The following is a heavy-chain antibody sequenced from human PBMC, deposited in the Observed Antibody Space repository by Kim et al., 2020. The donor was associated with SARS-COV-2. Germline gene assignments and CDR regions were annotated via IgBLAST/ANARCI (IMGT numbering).Heavy chain of an antibody. D-gene: IGHD3-22*01. V-gene: IGHV1-69*13. CDR3: ATVDLVGVITAFYYSVDF. CDR2: IIPFFGTA. CDR1: RYTFSSYA. J-gene: IGHJ6*01. Sequence: SVKVSCKASRYTFSSYAISWVRQAPGQGLEWMGWIIPFFGTANYAQKFQGRVTITADESTRTAYMAMSSLRSEDTAVYFCATVDLVGVITAFYYSVDF.